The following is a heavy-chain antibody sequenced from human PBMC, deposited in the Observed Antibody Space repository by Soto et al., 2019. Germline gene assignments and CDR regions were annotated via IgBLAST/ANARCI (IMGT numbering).Heavy chain of an antibody. V-gene: IGHV3-30-3*01. J-gene: IGHJ4*02. CDR2: ISYDGSNK. CDR1: GFTFSSYA. Sequence: QVQLVESGGGVVQPGRSLRLSCAASGFTFSSYAMHWVRQAPGKGLEWVAVISYDGSNKYYADSVKGRFTISRDNSKNTLYLQMNSLRAEDTAVYYCTRLYCGGDCDFDSWGQGTLVTVSS. CDR3: TRLYCGGDCDFDS. D-gene: IGHD2-21*02.